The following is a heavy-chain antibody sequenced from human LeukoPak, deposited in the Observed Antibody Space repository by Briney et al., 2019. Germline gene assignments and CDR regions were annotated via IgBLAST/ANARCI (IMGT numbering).Heavy chain of an antibody. J-gene: IGHJ4*02. Sequence: GGSLRLSCAASGFTFSNAWMSWVRQAPGKGLEWVGRIKSKTDGGTTDYAAPVKGRFTISRDDSKNTLYLQMNSLRAEDTAVYYCAKDSGNYGDYSDYWGQGTLVTVSS. CDR3: AKDSGNYGDYSDY. V-gene: IGHV3-15*01. CDR1: GFTFSNAW. CDR2: IKSKTDGGTT. D-gene: IGHD4-17*01.